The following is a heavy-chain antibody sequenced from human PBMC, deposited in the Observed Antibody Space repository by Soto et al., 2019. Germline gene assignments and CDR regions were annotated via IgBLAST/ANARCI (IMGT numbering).Heavy chain of an antibody. Sequence: ASVKVSCKASGYTFTSYGISWVRQAPGQGLEWMGWISAYNGNTNYAQKLQGRVTMTTDTSTSTAYMELRSLRSDDTAVYYCASHLRITMARGVSYYYGMDVWGQGTTVTVSS. CDR2: ISAYNGNT. CDR1: GYTFTSYG. D-gene: IGHD3-10*01. CDR3: ASHLRITMARGVSYYYGMDV. V-gene: IGHV1-18*04. J-gene: IGHJ6*02.